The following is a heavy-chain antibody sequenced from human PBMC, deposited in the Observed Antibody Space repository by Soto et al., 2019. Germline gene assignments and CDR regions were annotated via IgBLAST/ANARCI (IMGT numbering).Heavy chain of an antibody. Sequence: PSETLSLTCAVYGGSFSGYYWSWIRQPPGKGLEWIGEINHSGSTNYNPSLKSRVTISVDTSKNQFSLKLSSVTAADTAVYYCARGLGFATYYYGSGSYRFYFDYWGQGTLVTVSS. V-gene: IGHV4-34*01. CDR1: GGSFSGYY. J-gene: IGHJ4*02. CDR3: ARGLGFATYYYGSGSYRFYFDY. D-gene: IGHD3-10*01. CDR2: INHSGST.